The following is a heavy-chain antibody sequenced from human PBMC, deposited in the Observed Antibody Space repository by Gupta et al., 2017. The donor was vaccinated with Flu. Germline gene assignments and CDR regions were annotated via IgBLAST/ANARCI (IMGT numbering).Heavy chain of an antibody. D-gene: IGHD3-3*01. CDR2: INHSGST. J-gene: IGHJ5*02. CDR3: ARVSYRRVWSGYYPYNWFDP. Sequence: QVQLQQWGAGLLKPSETLSLTCADYGGSFSGYYWSWIRQPPGKGLEWIGEINHSGSTNYNPSLKSRVTISVDTSKNQFSLKLSSVTAADTAVYYCARVSYRRVWSGYYPYNWFDPWGQGTLVTVSS. CDR1: GGSFSGYY. V-gene: IGHV4-34*01.